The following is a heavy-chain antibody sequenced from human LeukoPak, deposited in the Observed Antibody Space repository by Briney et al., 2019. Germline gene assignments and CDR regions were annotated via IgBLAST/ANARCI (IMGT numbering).Heavy chain of an antibody. D-gene: IGHD6-19*01. CDR2: LNYNGGST. CDR3: AKEGPYSSGWYDY. V-gene: IGHV3-23*01. CDR1: GFTFSSYA. J-gene: IGHJ4*02. Sequence: GGSLRLSCAASGFTFSSYAMSWVRQAPGKGLEWVSALNYNGGSTYYADSVKGRFTISRDNSKNTLYLQMNSLRAEDTAVYYCAKEGPYSSGWYDYWGQGTLVTVSS.